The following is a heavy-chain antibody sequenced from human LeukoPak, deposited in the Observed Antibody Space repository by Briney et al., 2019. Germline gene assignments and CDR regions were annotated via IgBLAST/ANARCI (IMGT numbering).Heavy chain of an antibody. CDR2: IYYSGST. J-gene: IGHJ6*03. D-gene: IGHD3-3*01. CDR1: GGSITNYY. V-gene: IGHV4-59*01. CDR3: ARLHCDFWGVNYYYYMDV. Sequence: PSETLSLTCTVSGGSITNYYWSWIRQPPGKGLEWIGYIYYSGSTNYNPSLKSRVTISVDTSKNQFSLKLSSVTAADTAVYYCARLHCDFWGVNYYYYMDVWGKGTTVTVSS.